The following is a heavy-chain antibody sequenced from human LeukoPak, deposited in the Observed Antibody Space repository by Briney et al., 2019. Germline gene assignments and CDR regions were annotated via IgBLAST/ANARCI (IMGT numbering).Heavy chain of an antibody. CDR1: GGSFSGYY. Sequence: ETLSLTCAVYGGSFSGYYWSWIRQPPGKGLEWIGEINHSGSTNYNPSLKSRVTISVDTSKNQFSLKLSSVTAADTAVYYCARRYCSGGSCYSAIWFDPWGQGTLVTVSS. J-gene: IGHJ5*02. CDR2: INHSGST. V-gene: IGHV4-34*01. D-gene: IGHD2-15*01. CDR3: ARRYCSGGSCYSAIWFDP.